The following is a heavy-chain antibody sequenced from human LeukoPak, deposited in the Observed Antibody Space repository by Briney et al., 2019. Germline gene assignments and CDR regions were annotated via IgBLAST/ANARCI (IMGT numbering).Heavy chain of an antibody. CDR2: FDPEDDER. V-gene: IGHV1-24*01. J-gene: IGHJ4*02. D-gene: IGHD3-22*01. CDR1: GYVLTELS. CDR3: ATELRSGYFDY. Sequence: ASVKVSCKVSGYVLTELSMHWVRQAPGKGLEWMGGFDPEDDERIVAQKFQGRVTMTEDTSTDTAYMELSSLRSEDTAVYYRATELRSGYFDYWGQGTPVTVPS.